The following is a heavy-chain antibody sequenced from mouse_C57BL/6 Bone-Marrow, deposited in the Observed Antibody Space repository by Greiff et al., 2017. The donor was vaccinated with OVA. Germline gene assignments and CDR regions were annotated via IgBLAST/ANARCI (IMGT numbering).Heavy chain of an antibody. CDR2: IYPGDGDT. Sequence: VQLVESGPELVKPGASVKISCKASGYAFSSSWMNWVKQRPGKGLEWIGRIYPGDGDTNYNGKFKGKATLTADKSSSTAYMQLSSLTSEDSAVYVCARPNYYGLYYFDYWGQGTTLTVSS. D-gene: IGHD1-1*01. V-gene: IGHV1-82*01. CDR3: ARPNYYGLYYFDY. J-gene: IGHJ2*01. CDR1: GYAFSSSW.